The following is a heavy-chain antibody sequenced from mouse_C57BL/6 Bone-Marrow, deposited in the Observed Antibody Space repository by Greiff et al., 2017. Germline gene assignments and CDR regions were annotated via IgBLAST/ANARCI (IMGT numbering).Heavy chain of an antibody. V-gene: IGHV1-26*01. CDR1: GYTFTDYY. Sequence: EVQLQQSGPELVKPGASVKISCKASGYTFTDYYMNWVKQSHGQSLEWIGDINPNNGGTSYNQKFKGKATLTVDKSSSTAYMELRSLTSEDSAVYYCAREAWDYFDYWGQGTTLTVSA. CDR3: AREAWDYFDY. D-gene: IGHD4-1*01. J-gene: IGHJ2*01. CDR2: INPNNGGT.